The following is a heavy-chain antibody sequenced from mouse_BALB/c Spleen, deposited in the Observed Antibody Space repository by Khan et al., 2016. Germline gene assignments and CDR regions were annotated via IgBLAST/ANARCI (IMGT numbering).Heavy chain of an antibody. CDR3: PIPLWSYAMDY. CDR2: IDPANGIT. CDR1: GFNIKDTY. D-gene: IGHD1-1*02. V-gene: IGHV14-3*02. Sequence: VQLQQSGAELVKPGASVKLSCTASGFNIKDTYMHWVKQRPEQGLEWIGRIDPANGITKYDPKFQAKATITADTSSNTAYLHLSSLTSEATAVYYCPIPLWSYAMDYWGQGTSVTVSS. J-gene: IGHJ4*01.